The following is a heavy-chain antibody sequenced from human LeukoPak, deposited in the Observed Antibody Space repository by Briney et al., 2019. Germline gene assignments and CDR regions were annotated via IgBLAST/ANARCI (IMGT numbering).Heavy chain of an antibody. D-gene: IGHD1-26*01. CDR3: ARDNSVGETAWWFDP. J-gene: IGHJ5*02. V-gene: IGHV1-46*01. CDR1: GYSFTSYY. Sequence: ASVKVSCKASGYSFTSYYTHWVRQAPGQGLEWMGFINPGGSSAAYAQKFQGRLTMTRDMFTSTDYMELTSLTSDDTAVYYCARDNSVGETAWWFDPWGQGTLVTVSS. CDR2: INPGGSSA.